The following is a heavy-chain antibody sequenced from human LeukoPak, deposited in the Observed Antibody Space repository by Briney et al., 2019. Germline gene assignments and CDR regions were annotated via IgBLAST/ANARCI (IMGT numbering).Heavy chain of an antibody. CDR1: GGSISNYY. J-gene: IGHJ3*02. CDR3: ARRHGAAAGDAFDI. D-gene: IGHD6-13*01. Sequence: SETLSLTCTVSGGSISNYYWSWIRKPARTGLEWIGRIYSSGSTNYNPSLKSRVTMSVDTSKNQFSLKLSSVTAADTAMHYCARRHGAAAGDAFDIWGQGTMVTVSS. V-gene: IGHV4-4*07. CDR2: IYSSGST.